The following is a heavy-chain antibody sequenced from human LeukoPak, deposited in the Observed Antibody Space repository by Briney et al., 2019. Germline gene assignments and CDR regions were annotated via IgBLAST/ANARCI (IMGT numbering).Heavy chain of an antibody. V-gene: IGHV3-9*01. J-gene: IGHJ4*02. CDR1: GFTFDDYA. D-gene: IGHD3-10*01. CDR3: AKETQLLWFGENFDY. Sequence: PGRSLRLSCAASGFTFDDYAMHWVRQAPGKGLEWVSGISWNSGSIGYADSVKGRFTISRDNAKNSLYLQMNSLRAEDTALYYCAKETQLLWFGENFDYWGQGTLVTVSS. CDR2: ISWNSGSI.